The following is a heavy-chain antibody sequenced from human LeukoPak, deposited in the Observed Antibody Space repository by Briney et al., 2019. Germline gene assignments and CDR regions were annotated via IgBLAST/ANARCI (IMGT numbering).Heavy chain of an antibody. CDR1: GFTFTDY. CDR3: ATWDGPSAGLAV. J-gene: IGHJ6*02. V-gene: IGHV3-11*01. D-gene: IGHD1-26*01. CDR2: FRNSDSPV. Sequence: GGSLTLSCAAASGFTFTDYISWIRQAPGKGLEWVSYFRNSDSPVYYADSVKGRFTISRDNAKDSLYLQMNSLRAEDTAVYFCATWDGPSAGLAVWGQGTTVTVTS.